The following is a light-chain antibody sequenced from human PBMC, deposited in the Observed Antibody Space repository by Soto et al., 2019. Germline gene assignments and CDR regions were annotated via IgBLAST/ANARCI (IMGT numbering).Light chain of an antibody. CDR3: CSYAGNRTYV. V-gene: IGLV2-23*01. CDR1: SSDVGSYNL. J-gene: IGLJ1*01. CDR2: EGS. Sequence: QSALTQPASVSGSPGQSITISCTGTSSDVGSYNLVSWYQQHPGKAPKLMIYEGSKRPSGVTNRFSGSKSGNTASLTISRLQAEEEADYHCCSYAGNRTYVFGTGTKVTVL.